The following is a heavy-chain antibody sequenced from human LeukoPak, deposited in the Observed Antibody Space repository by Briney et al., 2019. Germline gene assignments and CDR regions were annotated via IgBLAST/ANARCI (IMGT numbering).Heavy chain of an antibody. CDR3: ARDGSLPDY. Sequence: GGSLRLSCAASEFSSSSHWMHWVRQAPGKGLVWVSYINSDGSSTTYADYVKGRFTISRDNAKNMLYLQMNSLRAEDTAVYYCARDGSLPDYWGQGTLVTVSS. CDR1: EFSSSSHW. CDR2: INSDGSST. J-gene: IGHJ4*02. V-gene: IGHV3-74*01.